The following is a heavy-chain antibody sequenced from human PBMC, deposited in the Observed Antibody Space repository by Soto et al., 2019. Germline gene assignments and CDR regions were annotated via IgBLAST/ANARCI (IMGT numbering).Heavy chain of an antibody. J-gene: IGHJ4*02. CDR1: GGSISSYY. D-gene: IGHD5-18*01. CDR3: ARDNGYSYGYTLDH. V-gene: IGHV4-59*01. Sequence: SETLSLTCXVSGGSISSYYWSWIRQPPGKGLEWIGYIYYSGSTNYNPSLKSRVTISVDTSKNQFSLKLSSVTAADTAVYYCARDNGYSYGYTLDHWGQGTLVTVSS. CDR2: IYYSGST.